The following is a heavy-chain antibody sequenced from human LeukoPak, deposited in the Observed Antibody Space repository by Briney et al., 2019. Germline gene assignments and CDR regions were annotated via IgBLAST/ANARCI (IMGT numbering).Heavy chain of an antibody. CDR2: IYYSGST. Sequence: PSETLFLTCTVSGGSISSSSYYWGWIRQPPGKGLEWIGSIYYSGSTYYNPSLKSRVTISVDTSKNQFSLKLSSVTAADTAVYYCARSGYSSGWLLDYWGQGTLVTVSS. D-gene: IGHD6-19*01. CDR3: ARSGYSSGWLLDY. J-gene: IGHJ4*02. CDR1: GGSISSSSYY. V-gene: IGHV4-39*01.